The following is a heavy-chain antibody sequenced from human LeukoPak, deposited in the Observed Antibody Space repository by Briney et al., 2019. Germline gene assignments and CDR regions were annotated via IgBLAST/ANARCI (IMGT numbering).Heavy chain of an antibody. J-gene: IGHJ5*02. CDR1: GGTFSSYA. CDR3: ARAPTIAARRNWFDP. Sequence: GASVKVSCKASGGTFSSYAISWVRQAPGQGLEWMGGIIPIFGTANYAQKFQGRVTIATDESTSTAYMELSSLRSEDTAVYYCARAPTIAARRNWFDPWGQGTLVTVSS. CDR2: IIPIFGTA. V-gene: IGHV1-69*05. D-gene: IGHD6-6*01.